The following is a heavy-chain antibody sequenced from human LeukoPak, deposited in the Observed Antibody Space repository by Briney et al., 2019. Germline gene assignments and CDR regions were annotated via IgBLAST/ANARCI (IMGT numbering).Heavy chain of an antibody. CDR1: GFTFSTYG. CDR2: IQFDGSEK. V-gene: IGHV3-30*02. Sequence: GGSLRLSCAASGFTFSTYGMHWVRQAPGKGLEWVAFIQFDGSEKFYADSVKGRFTISRDNSKNTLYLQMNSLRPDDTSVYYCAEDQKLQPFHYWGQGTLVTVSS. J-gene: IGHJ4*02. D-gene: IGHD2-21*01. CDR3: AEDQKLQPFHY.